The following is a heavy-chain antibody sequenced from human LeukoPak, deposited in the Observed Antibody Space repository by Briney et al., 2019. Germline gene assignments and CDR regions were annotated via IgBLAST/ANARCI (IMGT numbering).Heavy chain of an antibody. CDR3: ARTRDSNRSWSAAFDI. J-gene: IGHJ3*02. V-gene: IGHV3-9*01. D-gene: IGHD6-13*01. CDR2: ISWNSGSI. Sequence: PGRSLRLSCAASGFTFDDYAMHWVRQAPGKGLEWVSGISWNSGSIGYADSVKGQFTISRDNAKNSLFLQMNSLRAEDTAVYYCARTRDSNRSWSAAFDIWGQGTMVTVSS. CDR1: GFTFDDYA.